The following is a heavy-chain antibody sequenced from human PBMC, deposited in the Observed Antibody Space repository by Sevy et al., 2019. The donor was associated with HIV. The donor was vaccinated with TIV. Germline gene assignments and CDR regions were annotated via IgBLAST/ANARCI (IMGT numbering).Heavy chain of an antibody. CDR3: ARVHVWFRWFDP. D-gene: IGHD3-10*01. CDR1: GGSISSYY. J-gene: IGHJ5*02. CDR2: IYYSGST. V-gene: IGHV4-59*01. Sequence: SETLSLSCTVSGGSISSYYWSWIRQPPGKGLEWIGYIYYSGSTNYNPSLKSRVTISVDTSKNQFSLKLSSVTAADTALYYCARVHVWFRWFDPWGQGTLVTVSS.